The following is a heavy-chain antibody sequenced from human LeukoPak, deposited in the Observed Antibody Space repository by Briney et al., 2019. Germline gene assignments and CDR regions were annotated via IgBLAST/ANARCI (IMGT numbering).Heavy chain of an antibody. CDR3: ARSAEHCNNGVCFTDYYMDV. CDR2: INPNSGDT. D-gene: IGHD2-8*01. J-gene: IGHJ6*03. Sequence: ASVKVSCKASGYTFSGSYIHWVRQAPGQGLEWMGRINPNSGDTNYAQKFRGRVTMPRDASISTAYMELSSLTSDDTAVYFCARSAEHCNNGVCFTDYYMDVWGKGTTVTVSS. CDR1: GYTFSGSY. V-gene: IGHV1-2*06.